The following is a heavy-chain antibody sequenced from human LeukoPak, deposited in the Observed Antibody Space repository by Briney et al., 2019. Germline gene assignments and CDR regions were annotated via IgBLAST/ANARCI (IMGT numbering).Heavy chain of an antibody. D-gene: IGHD2-2*01. CDR2: INPAGRDT. CDR3: VRWGVTAGMQD. CDR1: GFTFSDYW. V-gene: IGHV3-7*01. Sequence: GGSLRLSCEGSGFTFSDYWMGWVRQAPGKGLEWVANINPAGRDTYYVDSVKGRFTISRDNVKKSTFLQMNSLRVEETAIYHCVRWGVTAGMQDWGQGTLVTVSS. J-gene: IGHJ4*02.